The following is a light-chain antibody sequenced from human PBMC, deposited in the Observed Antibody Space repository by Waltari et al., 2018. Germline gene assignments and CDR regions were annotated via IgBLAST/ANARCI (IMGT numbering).Light chain of an antibody. J-gene: IGKJ4*01. CDR2: GAS. CDR3: QQYNNWPPLT. V-gene: IGKV3-15*01. CDR1: QSVRSN. Sequence: EIVMTQSPATLSVSPGETVSLSCRASQSVRSNLAWYQQKPGQSPRLLIYGASTRATGIPARFSGSGSGIEFTLVISSLQSEDFAIFYCQQYNNWPPLTFGGGTKVEIK.